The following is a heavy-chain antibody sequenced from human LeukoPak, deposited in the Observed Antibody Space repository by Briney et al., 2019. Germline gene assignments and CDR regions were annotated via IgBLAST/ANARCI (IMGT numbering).Heavy chain of an antibody. J-gene: IGHJ4*02. CDR2: ISAYNGNT. CDR1: GYTFTSYG. CDR3: ARLTDYYDSSGYYDY. V-gene: IGHV1-18*01. D-gene: IGHD3-22*01. Sequence: GASVKVSCKASGYTFTSYGISWVRQAPGQGLEWMGWISAYNGNTNYAQKLQGRVTITADESTSTAYMELSSLRSEDTAVYYCARLTDYYDSSGYYDYWGQGTLVTVSS.